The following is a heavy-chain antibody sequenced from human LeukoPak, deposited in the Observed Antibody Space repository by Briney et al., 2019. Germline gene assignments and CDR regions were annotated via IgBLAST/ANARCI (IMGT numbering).Heavy chain of an antibody. Sequence: SETLSLTCTVSGGSISSYYWSWIRQPAGKGLEWIGRIYTSGSTNYNPSLKSRVTMSVDTSKNQFSLKLSSVTAADTAVYYCARDREGRYNYGNFFDYWGQGTLVTVSS. CDR1: GGSISSYY. V-gene: IGHV4-4*07. CDR3: ARDREGRYNYGNFFDY. J-gene: IGHJ4*02. D-gene: IGHD5-18*01. CDR2: IYTSGST.